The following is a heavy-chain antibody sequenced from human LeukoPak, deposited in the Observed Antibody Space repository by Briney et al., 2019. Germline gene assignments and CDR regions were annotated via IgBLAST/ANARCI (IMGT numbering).Heavy chain of an antibody. CDR1: GGSIGNYY. J-gene: IGHJ6*02. Sequence: SETLSLTCTVSGGSIGNYYWSWLRQPPGKGLEWIGYIYFSGTTNINPSLKSRVTISVDMSKNRFSLKLSSVTAADTAVYYCAREDPQTTVPEGLDVWGQGTTVTVSS. CDR3: AREDPQTTVPEGLDV. CDR2: IYFSGTT. V-gene: IGHV4-59*01. D-gene: IGHD4-17*01.